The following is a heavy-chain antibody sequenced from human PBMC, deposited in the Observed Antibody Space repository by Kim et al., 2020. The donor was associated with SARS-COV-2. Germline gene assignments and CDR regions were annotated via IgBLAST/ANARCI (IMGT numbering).Heavy chain of an antibody. Sequence: SETLSLTCTVSGGSISSSSYYWGWIRQPPGKGLEWIGSIYYSGSTYYNPSIKSRVTISVDTSKNQFSLKLSSLTAADTAVYYCSSYYGDYSAVYYWGQGTLVTVSS. D-gene: IGHD4-17*01. CDR2: IYYSGST. V-gene: IGHV4-39*01. CDR3: SSYYGDYSAVYY. J-gene: IGHJ4*02. CDR1: GGSISSSSYY.